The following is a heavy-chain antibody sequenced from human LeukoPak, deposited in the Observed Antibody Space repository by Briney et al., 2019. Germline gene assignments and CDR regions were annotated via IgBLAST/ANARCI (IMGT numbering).Heavy chain of an antibody. V-gene: IGHV3-23*01. CDR3: AKDAPYYYGSGSYPNWFNP. CDR2: ISGSGGST. D-gene: IGHD3-10*01. J-gene: IGHJ5*02. Sequence: GGSLRLSCAASGFTFSSYAMSWVRQAPGKGLEWVSAISGSGGSTYYADSVKGRFTISRDNSKNTLYLQMNSLRAEDTAVYYCAKDAPYYYGSGSYPNWFNPWGQGTLVTVSS. CDR1: GFTFSSYA.